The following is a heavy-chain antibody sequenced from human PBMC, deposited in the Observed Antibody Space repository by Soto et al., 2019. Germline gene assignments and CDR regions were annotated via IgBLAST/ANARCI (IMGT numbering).Heavy chain of an antibody. CDR2: ISYDGSRQ. D-gene: IGHD3-16*02. V-gene: IGHV3-30*18. CDR1: GFSFSNYA. J-gene: IGHJ4*02. CDR3: AKTIGLRLGELSPDY. Sequence: QVQLVESGGGVVQPGRSLRLSCAASGFSFSNYAIHWVRQAPGKGLEWVALISYDGSRQYYGDSVKGRFTISIDNSKNTLSLEMNNLRPEDTAVYYCAKTIGLRLGELSPDYWGQGTLVTVSS.